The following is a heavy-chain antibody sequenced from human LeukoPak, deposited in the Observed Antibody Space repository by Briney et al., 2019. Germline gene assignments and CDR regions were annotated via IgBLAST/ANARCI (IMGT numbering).Heavy chain of an antibody. Sequence: PGGSLRLSCAASGFTFDDYAMHWVRQAPGKGLEWVSLISGDGGSTYYADSVKGRFTISRDNSKNSLYLQMNSLRTEDTALYYCATGSGSYYASFDYWGQGTLVTVSS. CDR3: ATGSGSYYASFDY. CDR1: GFTFDDYA. CDR2: ISGDGGST. V-gene: IGHV3-43*02. D-gene: IGHD1-26*01. J-gene: IGHJ4*02.